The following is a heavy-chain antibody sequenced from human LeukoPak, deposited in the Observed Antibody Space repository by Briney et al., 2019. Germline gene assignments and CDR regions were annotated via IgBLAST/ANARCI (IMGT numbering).Heavy chain of an antibody. V-gene: IGHV1-2*02. CDR2: ITPNSGAT. D-gene: IGHD3-3*01. CDR1: GYTFTGYY. Sequence: ASVKVSCKASGYTFTGYYMHWVRQAPGQGLEWMGWITPNSGATNFAQKFQGRVTMTRDTSISTAYMELSRLRSDDTAVYYCARAHYDFWSGYFDYWGQGTLVTVSS. CDR3: ARAHYDFWSGYFDY. J-gene: IGHJ4*02.